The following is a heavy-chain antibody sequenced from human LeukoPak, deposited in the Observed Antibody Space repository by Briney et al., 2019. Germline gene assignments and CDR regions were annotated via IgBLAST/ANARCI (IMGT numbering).Heavy chain of an antibody. V-gene: IGHV3-48*03. J-gene: IGHJ4*02. CDR1: GFTFSSYE. Sequence: GGSLRLSRAASGFTFSSYEMNWVRQAPGKGLEWVSYISSSGSTIYYADSVKGRFTISRDNAKNSLYLQMNSLRAEDTAVYYCAKSDSSDYFVPHGNLDNWGQGTLVTVTS. CDR2: ISSSGSTI. CDR3: AKSDSSDYFVPHGNLDN. D-gene: IGHD3-22*01.